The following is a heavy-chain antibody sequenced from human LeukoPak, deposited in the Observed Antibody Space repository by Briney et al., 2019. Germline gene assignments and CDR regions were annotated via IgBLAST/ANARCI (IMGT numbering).Heavy chain of an antibody. CDR1: GFTVSSNY. CDR3: ARGEDYYDSSGYYHLFDY. D-gene: IGHD3-22*01. Sequence: PGGSLRLSCAASGFTVSSNYMSWVRQAPGKGLEWVSVIYSGGSTYYADCVKGRFTISRDNSKNTLYLQMNSLRAEDTAVYYCARGEDYYDSSGYYHLFDYWGQGTLVTVSS. J-gene: IGHJ4*02. V-gene: IGHV3-53*01. CDR2: IYSGGST.